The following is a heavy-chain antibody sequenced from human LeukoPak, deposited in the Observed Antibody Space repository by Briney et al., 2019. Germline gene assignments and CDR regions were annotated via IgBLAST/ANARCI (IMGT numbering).Heavy chain of an antibody. CDR3: ASGFSSSPYFDY. CDR2: ITGSSSYI. Sequence: GGSLRLSCAASGFTFSTYYMNWVRQAPGKGLEWVSFITGSSSYIYYTDSVKGRFAISRDNAKNSLFLQMNSLRDEDTAVYYCASGFSSSPYFDYWGQGTLVTVSS. J-gene: IGHJ4*02. D-gene: IGHD6-6*01. CDR1: GFTFSTYY. V-gene: IGHV3-21*01.